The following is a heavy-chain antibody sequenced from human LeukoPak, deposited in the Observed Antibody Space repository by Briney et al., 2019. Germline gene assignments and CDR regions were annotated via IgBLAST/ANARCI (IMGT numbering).Heavy chain of an antibody. CDR3: ARWDDSSGTLDY. V-gene: IGHV3-30-3*01. CDR1: GFSFSSYA. CDR2: ISYDGSNK. Sequence: PGRSLRLACAASGFSFSSYAMHWVRQAPGKGLEWVAVISYDGSNKYYADSVKGRFTISRDNSKNTLYLQMNSLRAEDTAVYYCARWDDSSGTLDYWGQGTLVTVSS. D-gene: IGHD3-22*01. J-gene: IGHJ4*02.